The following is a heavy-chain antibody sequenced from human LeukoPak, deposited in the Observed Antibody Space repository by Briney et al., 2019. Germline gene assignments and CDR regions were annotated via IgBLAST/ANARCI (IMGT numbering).Heavy chain of an antibody. Sequence: ASVKVSCKASGYTFTGYYMHWVRQAPGQGLEWMGWINPNSGGTNYAQKFQGRVTMTRDTSISTAYMELSRLRSDDTAVYYCARDQFLCGGSGSYYGCGLYYWGQGTLVTVSS. V-gene: IGHV1-2*02. D-gene: IGHD3-10*01. J-gene: IGHJ4*02. CDR1: GYTFTGYY. CDR2: INPNSGGT. CDR3: ARDQFLCGGSGSYYGCGLYY.